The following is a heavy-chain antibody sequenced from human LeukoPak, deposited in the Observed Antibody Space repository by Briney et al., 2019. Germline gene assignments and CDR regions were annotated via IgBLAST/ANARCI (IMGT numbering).Heavy chain of an antibody. CDR1: GGSISSGGYY. CDR3: ARGGRRRCSSTSCYGFDP. J-gene: IGHJ5*02. CDR2: IYYSGST. V-gene: IGHV4-31*03. Sequence: SETLSLTCTVSGGSISSGGYYWSWIRQHPGKGLEWIGYIYYSGSTYCNPSLKSRVTISVDTSKSQFSLKLSSVTAADTAVYYCARGGRRRCSSTSCYGFDPWGQGTLVTVSS. D-gene: IGHD2-2*01.